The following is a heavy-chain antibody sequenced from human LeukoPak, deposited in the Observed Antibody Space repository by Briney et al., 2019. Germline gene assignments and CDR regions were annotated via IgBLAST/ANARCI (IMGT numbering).Heavy chain of an antibody. Sequence: PGRSLRLSCAASGFTFSSYGMHWVRQAPGKGLEWVAVIWYDGSNKYYADSVKGRFTISRDNSKNTLYLQMNSLRAEDTAVYYCARGEAVAGFDYWGQGTLVTVSS. CDR3: ARGEAVAGFDY. CDR2: IWYDGSNK. CDR1: GFTFSSYG. V-gene: IGHV3-33*01. J-gene: IGHJ4*02. D-gene: IGHD6-19*01.